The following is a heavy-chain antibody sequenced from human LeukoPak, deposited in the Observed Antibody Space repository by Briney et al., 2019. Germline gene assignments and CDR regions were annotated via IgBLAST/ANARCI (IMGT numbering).Heavy chain of an antibody. J-gene: IGHJ5*02. V-gene: IGHV3-66*01. CDR3: ARAKTYYDILTGLSWFDP. CDR1: GFTVSNYY. D-gene: IGHD3-9*01. Sequence: GGSLRLSCAASGFTVSNYYMHWVRQAPGKGLEWVSVIYSGGSIYYSNSVKGRVINSRDNSKNTLDLQLNSLRAEDTAVYYCARAKTYYDILTGLSWFDPWGQGTLVTVSS. CDR2: IYSGGSI.